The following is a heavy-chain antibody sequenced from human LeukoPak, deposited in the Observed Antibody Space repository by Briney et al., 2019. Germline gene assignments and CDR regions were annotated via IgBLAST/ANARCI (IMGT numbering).Heavy chain of an antibody. CDR3: ARRDCSGGSCYSRYYYYYMDV. CDR2: IYYSGST. Sequence: PSETLPLTCTVSGGSISSSSYYWGWIRQPPGKGLEWIGSIYYSGSTYYNPSLKSRVTISVDTSKNQFSLKLSSVTAADTAVYYCARRDCSGGSCYSRYYYYYMDVWGKGTTVTVPS. V-gene: IGHV4-39*01. CDR1: GGSISSSSYY. D-gene: IGHD2-15*01. J-gene: IGHJ6*03.